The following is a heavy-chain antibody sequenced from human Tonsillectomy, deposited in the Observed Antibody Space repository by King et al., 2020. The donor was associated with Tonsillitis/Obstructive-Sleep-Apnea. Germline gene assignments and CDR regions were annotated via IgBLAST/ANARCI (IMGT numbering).Heavy chain of an antibody. CDR3: AREGLITGTTVFDY. J-gene: IGHJ4*02. Sequence: VQLQESGPGLVKPSETLSLTCTVPGGSISSYYWSWIRQPPGKGLEWIGYIYYSGSTHYNPSLKSRVTISVDTSKNQFSLKLSSVTAADTAVYYCAREGLITGTTVFDYWGQGTLVTVSS. CDR2: IYYSGST. D-gene: IGHD1-7*01. CDR1: GGSISSYY. V-gene: IGHV4-59*01.